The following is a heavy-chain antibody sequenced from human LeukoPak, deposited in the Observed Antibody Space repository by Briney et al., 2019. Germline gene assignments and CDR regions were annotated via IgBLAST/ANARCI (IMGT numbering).Heavy chain of an antibody. CDR3: ARNYYGSGSYYDFDY. V-gene: IGHV1-3*01. CDR2: INAGNGNT. Sequence: APVKVSCKASGYSFTSYAMHWVRQAPGQRLEWMGWINAGNGNTKYSQKFQGRVTITRDTSASTAYMELSSLRSEDTAVYYCARNYYGSGSYYDFDYWGQGTLVTVS. D-gene: IGHD3-10*01. J-gene: IGHJ4*02. CDR1: GYSFTSYA.